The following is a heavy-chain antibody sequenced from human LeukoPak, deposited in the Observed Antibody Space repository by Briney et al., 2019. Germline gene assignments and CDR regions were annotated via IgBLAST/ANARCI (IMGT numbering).Heavy chain of an antibody. CDR1: GFTFSNYW. J-gene: IGHJ5*02. CDR3: ARVPRGQYNWFDP. CDR2: INTDGSTT. Sequence: GGSLRLSCAASGFTFSNYWMHWVRQAPGKGLVWVSRINTDGSTTSYADSMKGRFTISRDNAKNTLYLQMNSLRAEDTAVYYCARVPRGQYNWFDPWGQGTLVTVSS. D-gene: IGHD3-10*01. V-gene: IGHV3-74*01.